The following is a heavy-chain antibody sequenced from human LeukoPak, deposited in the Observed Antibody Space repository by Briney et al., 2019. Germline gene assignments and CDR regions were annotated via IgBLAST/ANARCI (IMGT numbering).Heavy chain of an antibody. CDR2: IYSGGNT. D-gene: IGHD6-19*01. V-gene: IGHV3-53*01. CDR3: ARAGAYSSGRYYFDY. Sequence: GGSLRLFCVASEFTVSSSYMSWVRQAPGKGLVWVSNIYSGGNTNYADSVKGRFTISRDNPKNTLYLQMNSLRAEDTAVYYCARAGAYSSGRYYFDYWGQGTLVTVSS. J-gene: IGHJ4*02. CDR1: EFTVSSSY.